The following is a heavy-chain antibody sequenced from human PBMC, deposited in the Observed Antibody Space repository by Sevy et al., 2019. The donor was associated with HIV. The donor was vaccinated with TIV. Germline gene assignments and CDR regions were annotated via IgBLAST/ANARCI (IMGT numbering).Heavy chain of an antibody. CDR1: GFTFSSYA. D-gene: IGHD6-19*01. V-gene: IGHV3-30-3*01. CDR2: ISYDGSNK. J-gene: IGHJ4*02. Sequence: GGSLRLSCAASGFTFSSYAMHWVRQAPGMGLEWVAVISYDGSNKYYADSVKGRFTISRDNSKNTLYLQMNSLRAEDTAVYYCARGGLQWLVLNPTGYFDYWGQGTLVTVSS. CDR3: ARGGLQWLVLNPTGYFDY.